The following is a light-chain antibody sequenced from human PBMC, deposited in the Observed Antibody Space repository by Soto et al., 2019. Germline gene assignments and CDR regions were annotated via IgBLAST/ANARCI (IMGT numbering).Light chain of an antibody. Sequence: EIVLTQSPGTLSLSPGERATLSCRASQSVSSSYLAWYQQKPGQAPRLLIYGASSRATGIPDRFNGGGSGTDFTLTISRLEPEDFAVYYCQRYGSSLLTFGPGTKLDIK. CDR2: GAS. CDR3: QRYGSSLLT. V-gene: IGKV3-20*01. J-gene: IGKJ3*01. CDR1: QSVSSSY.